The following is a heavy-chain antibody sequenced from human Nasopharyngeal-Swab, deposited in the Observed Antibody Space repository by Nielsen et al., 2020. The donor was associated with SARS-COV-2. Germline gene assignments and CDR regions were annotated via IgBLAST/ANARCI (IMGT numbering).Heavy chain of an antibody. D-gene: IGHD3-22*01. V-gene: IGHV3-33*01. CDR3: ARGRADDSSGYLIGRLITDDAFDI. J-gene: IGHJ3*02. Sequence: WIRQPPGKGLERVAVIWYDGSNKYYADSVKGRFTISRDNSKNTLYLQMNSLRAEDTAVYYCARGRADDSSGYLIGRLITDDAFDIWGQGTMVTVSS. CDR2: IWYDGSNK.